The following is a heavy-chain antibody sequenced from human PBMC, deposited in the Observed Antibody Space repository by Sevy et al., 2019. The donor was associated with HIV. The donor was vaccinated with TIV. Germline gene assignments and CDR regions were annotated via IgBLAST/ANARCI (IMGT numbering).Heavy chain of an antibody. CDR3: ARDLGGYGGNSIDY. Sequence: ASLKVSCKASGYPFSGYGISWVRQAPGQGLEWMGWISADSGNSNYAQNLQGRVTMTTDTSTSTAYMELRSLRFDDTAVYYCARDLGGYGGNSIDYWGQGTLVTVSS. D-gene: IGHD2-21*02. CDR1: GYPFSGYG. CDR2: ISADSGNS. V-gene: IGHV1-18*01. J-gene: IGHJ4*02.